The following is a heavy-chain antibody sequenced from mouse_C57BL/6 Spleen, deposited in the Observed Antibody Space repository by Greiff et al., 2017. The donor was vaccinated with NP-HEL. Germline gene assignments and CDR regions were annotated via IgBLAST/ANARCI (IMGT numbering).Heavy chain of an antibody. CDR1: GYTFTSYW. CDR3: ARDGYDDGY. D-gene: IGHD2-2*01. J-gene: IGHJ3*01. V-gene: IGHV1-64*01. CDR2: IHPNSGST. Sequence: QVQLQQPGAELVKPGASVKLSCKASGYTFTSYWMHWVKQRPGQGLEWIGMIHPNSGSTNYNEKFKSKATLTVDKSSSTAYMQLSSQTSEDSAVYYCARDGYDDGYWGQGTLVTVSA.